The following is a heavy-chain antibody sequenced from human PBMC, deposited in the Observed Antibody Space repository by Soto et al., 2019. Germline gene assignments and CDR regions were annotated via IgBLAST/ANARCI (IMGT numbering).Heavy chain of an antibody. CDR1: GYSFTSYW. CDR2: IYPGDSDT. D-gene: IGHD3-10*01. CDR3: ARRTLTIGDAFDI. V-gene: IGHV5-51*01. J-gene: IGHJ3*02. Sequence: GESLKISCKGSGYSFTSYWISWARQMPGKGLEWMGIIYPGDSDTRYSPSFQGQVTISADKSISTAYLQWSSLKASDTAMYYCARRTLTIGDAFDIWGQGTMVTVSS.